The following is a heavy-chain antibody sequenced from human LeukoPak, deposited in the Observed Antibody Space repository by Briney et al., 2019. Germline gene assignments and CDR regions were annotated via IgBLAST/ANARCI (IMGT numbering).Heavy chain of an antibody. CDR3: ARDHGDYTTDANDH. CDR2: INPNSGGT. D-gene: IGHD4-17*01. CDR1: GYTFTGYY. J-gene: IGHJ4*02. V-gene: IGHV1-2*02. Sequence: ASVKVSCKASGYTFTGYYMHWVRQAPGQGLEWMGWINPNSGGTNYAQKFQGRVTMTRDTSISTAYMELSRLRSDDTAVYYCARDHGDYTTDANDHWGQGTLVTVSS.